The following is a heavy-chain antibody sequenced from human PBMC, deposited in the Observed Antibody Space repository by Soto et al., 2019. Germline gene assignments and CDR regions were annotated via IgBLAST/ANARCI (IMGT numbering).Heavy chain of an antibody. CDR3: ERGHRGSAFDI. J-gene: IGHJ3*02. CDR1: GGSISSYY. V-gene: IGHV4-59*01. Sequence: SETLSLTCTVSGGSISSYYWSWIRQPPGKGLEWIGYIYYSGSTNYNPSLKSRVTISVDTSKNQFSLKLSSVTAADTAVYYCERGHRGSAFDIWGQGTMVTVSS. CDR2: IYYSGST.